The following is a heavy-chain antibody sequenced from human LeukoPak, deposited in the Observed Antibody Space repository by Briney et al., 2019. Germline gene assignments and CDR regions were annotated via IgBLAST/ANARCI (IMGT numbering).Heavy chain of an antibody. D-gene: IGHD6-6*01. CDR2: ISYDGSNK. CDR3: ARDCEQLVLFGGLFY. V-gene: IGHV3-30*01. J-gene: IGHJ4*02. CDR1: GFTFSSYA. Sequence: GGSLRLSCAASGFTFSSYAMHWVRQAPGKGLEWVAVISYDGSNKYYADSVKGRFTISRDNSKNTLYLQMNSLRAEDTAVYYCARDCEQLVLFGGLFYWGQGTLVTVSS.